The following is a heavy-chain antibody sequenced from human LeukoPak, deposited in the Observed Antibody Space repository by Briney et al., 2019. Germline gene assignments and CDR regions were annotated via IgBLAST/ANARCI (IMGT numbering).Heavy chain of an antibody. Sequence: GGSLRLSCSASGFTFSSYSMDWVRQAPGKGLEWLSYITSSSGTIYYADSVKGRFTVSRDNAKNSLYLQMNSLRDEDTAVYYCARDRTTLIDYWGQGIQVSVSS. CDR3: ARDRTTLIDY. J-gene: IGHJ4*01. CDR1: GFTFSSYS. D-gene: IGHD1-14*01. V-gene: IGHV3-48*02. CDR2: ITSSSGTI.